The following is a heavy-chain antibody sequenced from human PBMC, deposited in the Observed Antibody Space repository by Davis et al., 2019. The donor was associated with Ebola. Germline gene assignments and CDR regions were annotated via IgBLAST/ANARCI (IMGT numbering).Heavy chain of an antibody. CDR3: ARGAQGVIGGFYDY. Sequence: SVKVSCKASGYTFTSYYMHWVRQAPGQGLEWMGGIIPIFGTANYAQKFQGRVTITADESTSTAYMELSSLRSEDTAVYYCARGAQGVIGGFYDYWGQGTLVTVSS. CDR2: IIPIFGTA. V-gene: IGHV1-69*13. J-gene: IGHJ4*02. D-gene: IGHD3-10*01. CDR1: GYTFTSYY.